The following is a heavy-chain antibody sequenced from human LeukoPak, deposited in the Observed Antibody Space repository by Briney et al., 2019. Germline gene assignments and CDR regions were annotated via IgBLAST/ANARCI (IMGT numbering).Heavy chain of an antibody. CDR2: IYYSGST. V-gene: IGHV4-31*03. CDR3: ARDHRSGYFGFDY. CDR1: GGSISSGRYY. D-gene: IGHD3-3*01. J-gene: IGHJ4*02. Sequence: SQTLSLTCTVSGGSISSGRYYWSWIRQHPGKVLQWIGYIYYSGSTYYNPSLKSRVTITVDTSKNQFFLKLSSVTAADTAVYYCARDHRSGYFGFDYWGQGTLVTVSS.